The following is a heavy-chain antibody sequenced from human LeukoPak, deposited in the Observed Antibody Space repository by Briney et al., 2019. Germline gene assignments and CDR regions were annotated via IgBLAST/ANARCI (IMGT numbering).Heavy chain of an antibody. V-gene: IGHV3-21*01. CDR1: GFTFNDSA. J-gene: IGHJ4*02. CDR2: ISSSSSYI. CDR3: ASNGGYYYFDY. Sequence: GGSLRLSCAASGFTFNDSAMTWVRQAPGKGLEWVSSISSSSSYIYYADSVKGRFTISRDNAKNSLYLQMNSLRAEDTAVYYCASNGGYYYFDYWGQGTLVTVSS. D-gene: IGHD2-21*02.